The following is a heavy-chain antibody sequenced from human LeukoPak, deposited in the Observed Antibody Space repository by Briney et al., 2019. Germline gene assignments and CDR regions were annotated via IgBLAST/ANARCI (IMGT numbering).Heavy chain of an antibody. CDR1: GYTFTGYY. CDR2: INPSGGST. CDR3: ARGEAVAGTYNYYYYGMDV. V-gene: IGHV1-46*01. Sequence: ASVKVSCKASGYTFTGYYMHWVRQAPGQGLEWMGIINPSGGSTSYAQKFQGRVTMTRDTSTSTVYMELSSLRSEDTAVYYCARGEAVAGTYNYYYYGMDVWGQGTTVTVSS. J-gene: IGHJ6*02. D-gene: IGHD6-19*01.